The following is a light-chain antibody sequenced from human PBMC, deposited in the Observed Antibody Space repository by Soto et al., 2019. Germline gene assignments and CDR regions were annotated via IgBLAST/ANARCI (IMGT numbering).Light chain of an antibody. J-gene: IGKJ1*01. CDR3: QQYGSSPWT. CDR2: GAS. CDR1: QSVSSSY. Sequence: EIVLTQSPGTLSLSPGERATLSXSASQSVSSSYLAWYQQKPGQAPRLLIYGASSRATGIPDRFSGSGSGTDFTLTISRLEPEDFAVYYCQQYGSSPWTFGQGTKVDIK. V-gene: IGKV3-20*01.